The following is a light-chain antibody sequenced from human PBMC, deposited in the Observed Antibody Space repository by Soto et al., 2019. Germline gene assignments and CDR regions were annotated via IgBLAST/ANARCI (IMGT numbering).Light chain of an antibody. Sequence: QSALTQPRSVSGSPGQSVTISCTGTSSEVGAYNYVSWYQHHPGKAPKVMIYDVSERPSGVPDRFSGFKSDNKASLTISGLQAEDEADYYCCSYAGSYSWVFGGGTKLTVL. V-gene: IGLV2-11*01. CDR1: SSEVGAYNY. J-gene: IGLJ3*02. CDR2: DVS. CDR3: CSYAGSYSWV.